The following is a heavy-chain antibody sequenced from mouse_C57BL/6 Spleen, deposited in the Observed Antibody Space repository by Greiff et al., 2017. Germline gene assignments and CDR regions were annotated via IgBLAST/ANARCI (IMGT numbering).Heavy chain of an antibody. Sequence: QVQLQQSGPELVKPGASVKISCKASGYSFTSYYIHWVKQRHGQGLEWIGWIYPGSGNTKYNEKFKGKATLTADTSSSTAYMQLSSLTSEDSAVYYCARDYGSSGWYFDVWGTGTTVTVSS. CDR1: GYSFTSYY. D-gene: IGHD1-1*01. V-gene: IGHV1-66*01. J-gene: IGHJ1*03. CDR2: IYPGSGNT. CDR3: ARDYGSSGWYFDV.